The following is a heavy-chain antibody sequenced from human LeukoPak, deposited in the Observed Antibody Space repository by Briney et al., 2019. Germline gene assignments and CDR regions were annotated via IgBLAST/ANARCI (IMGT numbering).Heavy chain of an antibody. D-gene: IGHD2-15*01. Sequence: SQTLSLTCAVYGGSFSGYYWSWIRQPPGKGLEWIGEINHSGSTNYNPSLKSRVTISVDTSKNQFSLELSSVTAADTAVYYCARILTYCSGGSCYRTWWVDYWGQGTLVTV. CDR1: GGSFSGYY. J-gene: IGHJ4*02. V-gene: IGHV4-34*01. CDR2: INHSGST. CDR3: ARILTYCSGGSCYRTWWVDY.